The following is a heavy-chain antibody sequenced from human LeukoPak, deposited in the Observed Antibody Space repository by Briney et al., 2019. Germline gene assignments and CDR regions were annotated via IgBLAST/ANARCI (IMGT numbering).Heavy chain of an antibody. V-gene: IGHV3-74*01. CDR2: INSDESNT. CDR1: GFTFSTYW. CDR3: ARGVVVTRRGPRYYFDY. Sequence: PGGSLRLSCAASGFTFSTYWMHWVRQAPGKGLVWVSHINSDESNTNYADSVKGRFTISRDNAKNSLYLQMNSLRVEDTAVYYCARGVVVTRRGPRYYFDYWGQGTLVTVSS. D-gene: IGHD4-23*01. J-gene: IGHJ4*02.